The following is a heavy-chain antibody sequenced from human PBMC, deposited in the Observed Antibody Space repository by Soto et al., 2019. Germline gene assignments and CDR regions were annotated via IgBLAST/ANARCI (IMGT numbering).Heavy chain of an antibody. D-gene: IGHD4-17*01. V-gene: IGHV3-48*04. CDR1: GFIFRSSS. J-gene: IGHJ4*02. CDR2: ISSVTSRT. Sequence: GGSLRLSCEASGFIFRSSSMNWVRLAPGKGLEWVSYISSVTSRTYYAESVKGRFTVSRDNAKNSLHLHMDSLRVEDTAVYYCARAALGLYGDYCPFDYWGQGTLVTVSS. CDR3: ARAALGLYGDYCPFDY.